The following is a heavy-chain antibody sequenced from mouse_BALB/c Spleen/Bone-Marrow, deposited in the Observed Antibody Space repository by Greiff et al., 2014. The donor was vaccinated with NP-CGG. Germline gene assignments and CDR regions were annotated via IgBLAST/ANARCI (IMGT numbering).Heavy chain of an antibody. CDR3: ANYYYGSHFDY. V-gene: IGHV14-3*02. CDR2: IDPANGNT. CDR1: GFNTKDTY. J-gene: IGHJ2*01. D-gene: IGHD1-1*01. Sequence: EVQGVESGAALVKPGASVKLSCTASGFNTKDTYMHWVKQRPEQGLEWIGRIDPANGNTKYDPKFQGKATITADTSSNTAYLQLSSLTSEDTAVYYCANYYYGSHFDYWGQGTTLTVSS.